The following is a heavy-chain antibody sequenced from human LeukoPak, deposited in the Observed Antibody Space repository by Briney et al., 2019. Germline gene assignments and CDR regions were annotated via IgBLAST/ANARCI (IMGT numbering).Heavy chain of an antibody. CDR2: ISPDGSKQ. CDR1: GFTFSSYG. J-gene: IGHJ4*02. V-gene: IGHV3-30*18. D-gene: IGHD5-12*01. CDR3: ANECGDYSGYDS. Sequence: PGRSLSLSCAASGFTFSSYGMHWVRQAPGKGLEWVAVISPDGSKQHHAESVKGRFTISRDNSRNTLSVQMNSLRAEDTAVYYCANECGDYSGYDSWGQGTLVTVSS.